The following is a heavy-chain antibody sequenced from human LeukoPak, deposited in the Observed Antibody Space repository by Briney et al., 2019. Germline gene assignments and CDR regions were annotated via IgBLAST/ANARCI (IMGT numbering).Heavy chain of an antibody. CDR2: IIPIFGTA. CDR3: ARSRSGYSDFDY. D-gene: IGHD3-3*01. J-gene: IGHJ4*02. CDR1: GYTFTSFA. V-gene: IGHV1-69*06. Sequence: ASVKVSCKTSGYTFTSFAISWVRQAPGQGLEWMGGIIPIFGTANYAQKFQGRVTITADKSTSTAYMELSSLRSEDTAVYYCARSRSGYSDFDYWGQGTLVTVSS.